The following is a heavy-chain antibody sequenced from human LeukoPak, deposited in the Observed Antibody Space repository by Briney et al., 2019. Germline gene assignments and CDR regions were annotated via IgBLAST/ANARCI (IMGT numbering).Heavy chain of an antibody. V-gene: IGHV4-59*11. Sequence: SQTLSLTCTVSGGSNSGHYWNWIRQPPGRGLEWIGYIYSSGTTNYNPSLKSRVTVSVDTSKNEVSLKLSSVTAADTAVYYCARDFEGPWGQGILVTVSS. CDR1: GGSNSGHY. CDR3: ARDFEGP. CDR2: IYSSGTT. J-gene: IGHJ5*02.